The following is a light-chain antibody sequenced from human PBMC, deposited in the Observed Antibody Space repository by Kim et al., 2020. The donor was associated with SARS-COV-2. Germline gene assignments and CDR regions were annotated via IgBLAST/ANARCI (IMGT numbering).Light chain of an antibody. V-gene: IGKV1-16*01. J-gene: IGKJ3*01. CDR1: QDISNY. Sequence: ASVGDRVTITCRASQDISNYLGWYQQRPGKAPKLLIYGASSLQSGVPSRFSGSGSGTDFTLTISSLQPEDFATYYCQQYNSYPLTFGQGTQVDIK. CDR2: GAS. CDR3: QQYNSYPLT.